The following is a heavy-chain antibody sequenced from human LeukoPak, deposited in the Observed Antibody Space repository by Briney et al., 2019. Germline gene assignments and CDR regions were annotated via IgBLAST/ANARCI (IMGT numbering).Heavy chain of an antibody. J-gene: IGHJ4*02. Sequence: GGSLRLSCAASGFTFSSYWMHWVRHAPGKGLVWVSRINSDGSSTSYADSVKGRFTISRDNAKNTLYLQMNSLRAEDTAVYYCARVAEMATGYGDYWGQGTLVTVSS. V-gene: IGHV3-74*01. CDR1: GFTFSSYW. CDR3: ARVAEMATGYGDY. CDR2: INSDGSST. D-gene: IGHD5-24*01.